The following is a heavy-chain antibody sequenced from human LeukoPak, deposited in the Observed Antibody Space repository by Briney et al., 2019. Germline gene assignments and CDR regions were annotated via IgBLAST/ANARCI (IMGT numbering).Heavy chain of an antibody. D-gene: IGHD4-23*01. CDR2: IFHSGGT. CDR1: GGSISISSSNW. Sequence: SGTLSLTCAVSGGSISISSSNWWSWVRQPPVKWLEWIGEIFHSGGTNDNPSLKSRVTISVDKSKNQFSLKLSSLTAAETAVYYSARDLHGGNSFTSDWYFDLWGRGTLVTVSS. V-gene: IGHV4-4*02. J-gene: IGHJ2*01. CDR3: ARDLHGGNSFTSDWYFDL.